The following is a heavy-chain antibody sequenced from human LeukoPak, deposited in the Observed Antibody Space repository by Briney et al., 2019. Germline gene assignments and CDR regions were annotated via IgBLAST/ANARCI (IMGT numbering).Heavy chain of an antibody. CDR3: ARGGSYGSGFYYYMDV. V-gene: IGHV4-4*07. D-gene: IGHD3-10*01. Sequence: SETLSLTCTVSGGSLSSYDWSWVRQPAGKGLEGIGRIYNSGSTNYNPSLKSRVTMSVDTSKNQFSLKLSSVTAADTAVYYCARGGSYGSGFYYYMDVWGKGTTVTISS. CDR2: IYNSGST. CDR1: GGSLSSYD. J-gene: IGHJ6*03.